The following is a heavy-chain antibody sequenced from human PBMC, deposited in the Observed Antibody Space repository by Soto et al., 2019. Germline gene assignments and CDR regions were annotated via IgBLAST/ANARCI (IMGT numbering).Heavy chain of an antibody. CDR3: AREWLSEDYYYYYGMDV. CDR1: GFPVSSNY. D-gene: IGHD3-22*01. V-gene: IGHV3-53*01. J-gene: IGHJ6*02. Sequence: GGSLRLSCAASGFPVSSNYMSWVRPAPGKGLEWVSVIYSGGSTYYADSVKGRFTISRDNSKNTLYLQMNSLRAEDTAVYYCAREWLSEDYYYYYGMDVWGQGTTVTVS. CDR2: IYSGGST.